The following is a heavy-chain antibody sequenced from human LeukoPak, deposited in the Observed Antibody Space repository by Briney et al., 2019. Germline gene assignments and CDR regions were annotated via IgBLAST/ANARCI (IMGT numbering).Heavy chain of an antibody. V-gene: IGHV3-23*01. Sequence: GASLRLSCAASGFAFSAYVMSWVRQAPGKGLEWVSAISGSISGSGGSTYYADSVKGRFTISRDNSKNTLFLQLNSLRAEDTAVYYCAKEGIAVASFDYWGQGTLVTVSS. CDR2: ISGSISGSGGST. J-gene: IGHJ4*02. D-gene: IGHD6-19*01. CDR1: GFAFSAYV. CDR3: AKEGIAVASFDY.